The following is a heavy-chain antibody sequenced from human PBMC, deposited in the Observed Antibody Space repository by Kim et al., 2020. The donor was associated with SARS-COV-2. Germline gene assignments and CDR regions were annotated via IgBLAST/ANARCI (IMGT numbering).Heavy chain of an antibody. D-gene: IGHD2-15*01. CDR1: GFTFTDNY. J-gene: IGHJ4*02. Sequence: GSVKVSCKASGFTFTDNYFHWVRQGPGQGLEWIGVINPNTDRTTYAQEFQGRVTMTMDTSTTTVYIELTSLTSDDTAVYYCARDPGSGGSYDSLDNWGQG. V-gene: IGHV1-46*01. CDR3: ARDPGSGGSYDSLDN. CDR2: INPNTDRT.